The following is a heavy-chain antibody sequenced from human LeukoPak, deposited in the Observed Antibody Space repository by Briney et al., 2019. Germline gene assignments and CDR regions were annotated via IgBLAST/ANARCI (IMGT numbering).Heavy chain of an antibody. CDR2: IWYDGSNK. CDR3: ARGAYTARFPFDP. Sequence: GGSLRLSCAASGFTFSSYGMHWVRQAPGKGLEWVAVIWYDGSNKYYADSVKGRFTISRDNSKNTPYLQMNSLRAEDTAVYYCARGAYTARFPFDPWGQGTLVTVSS. CDR1: GFTFSSYG. V-gene: IGHV3-33*01. J-gene: IGHJ5*02. D-gene: IGHD5-18*01.